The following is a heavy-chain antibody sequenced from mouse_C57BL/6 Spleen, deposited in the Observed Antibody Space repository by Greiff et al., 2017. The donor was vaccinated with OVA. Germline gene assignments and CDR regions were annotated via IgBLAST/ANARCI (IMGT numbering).Heavy chain of an antibody. V-gene: IGHV1-50*01. CDR3: ARTCYSNYSDY. D-gene: IGHD2-5*01. CDR2: IDPSDSYT. CDR1: GYTFTSYR. J-gene: IGHJ2*01. Sequence: QVQLQQPGAELVKPGASVKLSCKASGYTFTSYRMQWVKQRPGQGLEWIGEIDPSDSYTNYNQKFKGKATLTVDTSSSTAYMQLSSLTSEDSAVYYCARTCYSNYSDYWGQGTTLTVSS.